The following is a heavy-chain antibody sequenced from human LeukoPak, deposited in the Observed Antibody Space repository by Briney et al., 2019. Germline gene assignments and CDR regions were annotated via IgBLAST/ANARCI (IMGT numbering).Heavy chain of an antibody. CDR3: ARSQKHFDY. Sequence: GGSLRLSCAASGFTFSSYGMHWVRPAPGKGLEWVAVIWYDGSNKYYADSVKGRFTISRDNSKNTLYLQMNSLRAEDTAVYYCARSQKHFDYWGQGTLVTVSS. J-gene: IGHJ4*02. CDR2: IWYDGSNK. V-gene: IGHV3-33*01. CDR1: GFTFSSYG.